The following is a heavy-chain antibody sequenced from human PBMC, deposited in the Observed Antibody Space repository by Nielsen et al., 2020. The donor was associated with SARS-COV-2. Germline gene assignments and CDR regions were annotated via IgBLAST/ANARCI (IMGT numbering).Heavy chain of an antibody. CDR3: AREGPDSSSSYFDY. J-gene: IGHJ4*02. CDR2: ISSDATTI. Sequence: GESLKISCVASGFTFRGYEMNWVRQAPGKGLEWVSYISSDATTIFYVDSVKGRFIMSRDNARNSLYLQMNSLGLEDTAVYYCAREGPDSSSSYFDYWGQGTLVTVSS. D-gene: IGHD6-6*01. CDR1: GFTFRGYE. V-gene: IGHV3-48*03.